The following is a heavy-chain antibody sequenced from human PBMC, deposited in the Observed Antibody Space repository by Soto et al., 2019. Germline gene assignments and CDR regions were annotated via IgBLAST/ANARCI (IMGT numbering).Heavy chain of an antibody. Sequence: QVQLQESGPGLVKPSQTLSLTCTVSGGSITTGGYYWSWIRQHPGKGPEWIGYIYYSGSTYYSPSLDSRVTISVDTSNKQFSLRLSSVTAADTAVYYCARGLSVTLVDYWGQGTLVAVSS. J-gene: IGHJ4*02. D-gene: IGHD4-17*01. CDR1: GGSITTGGYY. CDR3: ARGLSVTLVDY. CDR2: IYYSGST. V-gene: IGHV4-31*03.